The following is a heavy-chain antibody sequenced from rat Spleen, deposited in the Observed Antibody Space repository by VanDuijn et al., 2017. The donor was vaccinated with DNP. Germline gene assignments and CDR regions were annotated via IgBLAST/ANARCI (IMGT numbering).Heavy chain of an antibody. CDR3: IRWNSGHFDY. CDR2: IGSDDYAP. Sequence: EVQLVESGGGLVQPGRSLKLSCAASGFTFSAYYMAWVRQAPTKGLEWVAYIGSDDYAPYYGDSVKGRFTISRDNAKSTLYLQMNSLRSEDMATYYCIRWNSGHFDYWGQGVTVTVSS. V-gene: IGHV5-22*01. CDR1: GFTFSAYY. J-gene: IGHJ2*01. D-gene: IGHD4-3*01.